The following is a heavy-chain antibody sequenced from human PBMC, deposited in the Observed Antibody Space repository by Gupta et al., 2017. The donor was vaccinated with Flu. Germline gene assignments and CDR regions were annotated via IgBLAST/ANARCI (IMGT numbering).Heavy chain of an antibody. J-gene: IGHJ1*01. CDR2: ITHSGST. CDR1: GGSFSGYY. V-gene: IGHV4-34*01. CDR3: ARDFQG. Sequence: QVQLQQWGAGLLKPSETLSLTCVVYGGSFSGYYWSWIRQAPGKGLEWIGEITHSGSTSYNPSLKSRVSISVDTSKHQFSLKLNSMTAADTAIYYCARDFQGWGQGTLVAVSS.